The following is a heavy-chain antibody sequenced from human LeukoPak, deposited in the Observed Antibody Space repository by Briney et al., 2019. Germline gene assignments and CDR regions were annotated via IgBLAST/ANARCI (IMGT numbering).Heavy chain of an antibody. D-gene: IGHD6-25*01. CDR2: INIDGSRT. Sequence: PGGPLRLSCAASGFTFSSYWMHWFRQAPGKGLAGVSRINIDGSRTTYAHPAKGRFTISRDNAKNTLYPQMKSLRAEDTAVDYCARVGARLGAFDIWGQGTMVTVSS. CDR1: GFTFSSYW. J-gene: IGHJ3*02. V-gene: IGHV3-74*01. CDR3: ARVGARLGAFDI.